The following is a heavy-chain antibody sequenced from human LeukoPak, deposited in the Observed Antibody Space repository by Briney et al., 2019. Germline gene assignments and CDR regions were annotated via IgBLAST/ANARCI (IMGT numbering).Heavy chain of an antibody. D-gene: IGHD1-26*01. CDR1: GFTFSSYE. V-gene: IGHV3-48*03. CDR3: VVHSATSCY. CDR2: ITTSGTST. J-gene: IGHJ4*02. Sequence: TGGSLRLSCATSGFTFSSYEMNWVRQAPGKGLEWISYITTSGTSTYYADSVKGRFTISRDNGKTALPLQMNSLRAEDTAVYYCVVHSATSCYWGQGTLVTVSS.